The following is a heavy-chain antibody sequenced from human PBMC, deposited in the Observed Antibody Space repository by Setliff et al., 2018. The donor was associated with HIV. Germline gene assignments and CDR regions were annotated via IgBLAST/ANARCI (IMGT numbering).Heavy chain of an antibody. CDR1: GFTFKHYY. J-gene: IGHJ6*03. CDR2: VDPADGET. V-gene: IGHV1-69-2*01. Sequence: ASVKVSCKASGFTFKHYYIYWVQQAPGKGLKWMGRVDPADGETIYAEQFKDRDTITADMSTHTAYMELSSLTSEDTAVYYCARMREMATINYYYNYMDVWGTGTTVTVSS. CDR3: ARMREMATINYYYNYMDV. D-gene: IGHD5-12*01.